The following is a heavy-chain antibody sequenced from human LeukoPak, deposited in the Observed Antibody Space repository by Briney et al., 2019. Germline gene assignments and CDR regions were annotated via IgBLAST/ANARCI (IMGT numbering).Heavy chain of an antibody. J-gene: IGHJ6*03. CDR2: ITTSSTYI. V-gene: IGHV3-21*01. CDR3: ARGGYYMDV. D-gene: IGHD2-15*01. CDR1: GFSFSTYN. Sequence: PGESLRLSCAASGFSFSTYNMNWVRQAPGKGLEWVSSITTSSTYIYYADSVKGRFTISRDNAKNSLYLQMNSLRAEDTAVYYCARGGYYMDVWGKGTTVTVSS.